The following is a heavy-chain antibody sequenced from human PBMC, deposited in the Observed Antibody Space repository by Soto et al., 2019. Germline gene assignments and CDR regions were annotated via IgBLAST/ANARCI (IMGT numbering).Heavy chain of an antibody. CDR1: GGTFSSYA. D-gene: IGHD6-19*01. CDR3: AGPGYSSGYGNYYYYGMAV. J-gene: IGHJ6*02. Sequence: SVKVSCKASGGTFSSYAISWVRQAPGQGLEWMGGIIPIFGTANYAQKFQGRVTITADESTSTAYMELSSLRSEDTAVYYCAGPGYSSGYGNYYYYGMAVWGQGTTVTVSS. CDR2: IIPIFGTA. V-gene: IGHV1-69*13.